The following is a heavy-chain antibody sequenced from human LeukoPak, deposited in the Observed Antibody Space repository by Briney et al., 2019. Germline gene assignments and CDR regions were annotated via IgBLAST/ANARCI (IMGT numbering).Heavy chain of an antibody. CDR1: GSTISSGGYY. J-gene: IGHJ4*02. CDR3: ARVGPYDSSGLDY. Sequence: SQTLSLTCTVSGSTISSGGYYWSWIRQHPGKGLEWIGYIYYSGSTYYNPSLKSRVTISVDTSKNQFSLKLSSVTAADTAVYYRARVGPYDSSGLDYWGQGTLVTVSS. D-gene: IGHD3-22*01. CDR2: IYYSGST. V-gene: IGHV4-31*03.